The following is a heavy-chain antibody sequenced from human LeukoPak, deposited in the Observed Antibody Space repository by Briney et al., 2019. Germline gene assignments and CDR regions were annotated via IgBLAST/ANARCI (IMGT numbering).Heavy chain of an antibody. D-gene: IGHD3-10*01. CDR2: INSEGSST. Sequence: GGSLRLSCAASGFTFSSYWMHWVRQAPGKGRVWVSRINSEGSSTSYADSVKGRFTISRDDAKNTLYLQMNSLRAEDTAVYYCAKVPYSDYGSGRPPFMDAWGQGTTVAISS. J-gene: IGHJ6*02. CDR3: AKVPYSDYGSGRPPFMDA. V-gene: IGHV3-74*01. CDR1: GFTFSSYW.